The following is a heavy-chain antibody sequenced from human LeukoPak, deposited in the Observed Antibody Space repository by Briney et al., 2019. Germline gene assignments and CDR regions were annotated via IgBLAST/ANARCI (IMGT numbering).Heavy chain of an antibody. Sequence: PGGSLRLSCAASGFTFSSYSMNWVRQAPGKGLEWVSSISSSSSYIYYADSVKGRFTISRDNAKNSLYLQMNSLRAEDTAVYYCARATWELLTLGYYFDYWGQGTLVTVSS. CDR3: ARATWELLTLGYYFDY. J-gene: IGHJ4*02. V-gene: IGHV3-21*01. CDR1: GFTFSSYS. CDR2: ISSSSSYI. D-gene: IGHD1-26*01.